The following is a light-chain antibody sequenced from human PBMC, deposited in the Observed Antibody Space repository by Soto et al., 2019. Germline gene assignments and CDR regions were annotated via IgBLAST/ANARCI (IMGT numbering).Light chain of an antibody. Sequence: DIQMTQSPSSLSASVGDRVTITCRASQGITNFLAWYQQKPGTAPKLLIYAASTLHSGVPSRFSGSGYGTEFTLNISSLQPEDAATYYCQKYSSAPFTFVPGTKVEI. CDR1: QGITNF. J-gene: IGKJ3*01. CDR2: AAS. CDR3: QKYSSAPFT. V-gene: IGKV1-27*01.